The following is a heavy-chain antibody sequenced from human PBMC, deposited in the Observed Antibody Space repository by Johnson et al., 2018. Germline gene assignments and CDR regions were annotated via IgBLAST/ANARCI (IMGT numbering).Heavy chain of an antibody. Sequence: QVQLVQSGGGLVKPGGSLRLSCAASGFTFSDYYMSWIRQAPGKGLEWVSYISRSGSTIYYADTVKGRLTIPRDNAKNSLILQMNSLRAEDTAVYYCAREGMTTGTPDAFDIWGQGTMVTVSS. CDR3: AREGMTTGTPDAFDI. D-gene: IGHD4-17*01. V-gene: IGHV3-11*01. CDR2: ISRSGSTI. J-gene: IGHJ3*02. CDR1: GFTFSDYY.